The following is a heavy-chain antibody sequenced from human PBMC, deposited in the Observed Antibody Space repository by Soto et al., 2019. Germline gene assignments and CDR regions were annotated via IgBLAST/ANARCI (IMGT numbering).Heavy chain of an antibody. V-gene: IGHV3-21*01. Sequence: PGGSLRLSCAASGFTFSSYSMNWVRQAPGKGLEWVSSISSSSSYIYYADSVKGRFTISRDNAKNSLYLQMNSLRAEDTAVYYCARTRGYRSPAGPYYYYGMDVWGQGTTVTVSS. J-gene: IGHJ6*02. CDR1: GFTFSSYS. CDR2: ISSSSSYI. D-gene: IGHD5-18*01. CDR3: ARTRGYRSPAGPYYYYGMDV.